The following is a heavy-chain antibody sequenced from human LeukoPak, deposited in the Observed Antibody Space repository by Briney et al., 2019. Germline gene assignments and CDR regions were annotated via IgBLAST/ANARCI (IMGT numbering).Heavy chain of an antibody. V-gene: IGHV4-34*01. J-gene: IGHJ4*02. CDR1: GGSFSGYY. CDR3: ARGRRIVVVPAANRLFDY. D-gene: IGHD2-2*01. Sequence: SETLSLTCAVYGGSFSGYYWSWIRQPPGKGLEWIGEINHSGSTNYNPPLKSRVTISVDTSKNQFSLKLSSVTAADTAVYYCARGRRIVVVPAANRLFDYWGQGTLVTVSS. CDR2: INHSGST.